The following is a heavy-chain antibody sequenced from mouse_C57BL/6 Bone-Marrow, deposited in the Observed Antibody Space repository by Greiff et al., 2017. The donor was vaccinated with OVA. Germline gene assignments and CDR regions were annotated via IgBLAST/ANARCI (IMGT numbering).Heavy chain of an antibody. CDR3: ARHHYGSSYFAY. CDR2: ISNLAYSI. CDR1: GFTFSDYG. D-gene: IGHD1-1*01. J-gene: IGHJ3*01. Sequence: EVKVVESGGGLVQPGGSLKLSCAASGFTFSDYGMAWVRQAPRKGPEWVAFISNLAYSIYYADTVTGRFTISRENAKNTLYLEMSSLRSEDTAMYYCARHHYGSSYFAYWGQGTLVTVSA. V-gene: IGHV5-15*01.